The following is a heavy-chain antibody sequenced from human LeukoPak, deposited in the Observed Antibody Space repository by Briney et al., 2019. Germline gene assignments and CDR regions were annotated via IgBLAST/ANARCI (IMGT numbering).Heavy chain of an antibody. D-gene: IGHD2-8*01. J-gene: IGHJ4*02. Sequence: SETLSLTCIVSGGSMRTTSYYWDWIRQPPGKGLEWVGTIHYDGSTSHYTPSLKSRVTIFVDTAKNHFSLNLSSVTAADTAVYYCAGQGGGVALDYWGQGMLVTVSS. V-gene: IGHV4-39*01. CDR2: IHYDGSTS. CDR3: AGQGGGVALDY. CDR1: GGSMRTTSYY.